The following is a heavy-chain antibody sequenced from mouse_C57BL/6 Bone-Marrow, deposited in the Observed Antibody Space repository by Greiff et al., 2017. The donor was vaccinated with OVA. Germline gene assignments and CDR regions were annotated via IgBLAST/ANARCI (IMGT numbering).Heavy chain of an antibody. CDR2: INPNNGGT. V-gene: IGHV1-26*01. J-gene: IGHJ4*01. CDR3: ARGVWDAMDY. D-gene: IGHD2-10*02. Sequence: VQLQQSGPELVKPGASVKISCKASGYTFTDYYMNWVKQSHGKSLEWIGDINPNNGGTSYNQKFKGKATLTVDKSSSTAYMELRSLTSEDSAVYYWARGVWDAMDYWGQGTSVTVSS. CDR1: GYTFTDYY.